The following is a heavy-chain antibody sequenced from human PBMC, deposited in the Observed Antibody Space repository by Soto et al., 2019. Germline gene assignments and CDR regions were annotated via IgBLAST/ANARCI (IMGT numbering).Heavy chain of an antibody. CDR1: GGSISSIDW. D-gene: IGHD5-12*01. J-gene: IGHJ4*02. CDR3: VRAGGYESKVY. V-gene: IGHV4-4*02. CDR2: IHHTGST. Sequence: QVQVQESGPGLLKPSGTLSLTCSVSGGSISSIDWWSWVRQPPGKGLEWIGEIHHTGSTHYNPSLQSRVIMSVDMSKNQLSLKLPSVTAADTAMYYCVRAGGYESKVYWGQGTLVTVSS.